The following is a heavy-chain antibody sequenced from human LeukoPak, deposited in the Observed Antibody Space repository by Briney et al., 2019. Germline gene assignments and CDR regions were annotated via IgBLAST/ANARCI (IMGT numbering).Heavy chain of an antibody. V-gene: IGHV1-2*02. D-gene: IGHD2-21*02. J-gene: IGHJ6*03. CDR3: ARGVTARGFYYDMDI. Sequence: GASVNVSCNVSGDTITNSNRHWWGRPPPQELLWWSWINPTSGGTNYAKKFQGRVTMTRDTSISTAYMELSRLRSDDTAVYSCARGVTARGFYYDMDIWGRGTTVTISS. CDR2: INPTSGGT. CDR1: GDTITNSN.